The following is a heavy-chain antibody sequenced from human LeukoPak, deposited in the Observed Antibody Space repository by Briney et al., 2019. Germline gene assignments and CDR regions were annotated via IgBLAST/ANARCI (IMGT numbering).Heavy chain of an antibody. Sequence: GGSLRLSCAASGFTFSSYSMNWVRQAPGKGLEWVSYISSSGSTIYYADSVKGRFTISRDNAKNSLYLQMNSLRAEDTAMYYCATGSGSYYYWGQGTLVTVSS. CDR3: ATGSGSYYY. D-gene: IGHD3-10*01. CDR1: GFTFSSYS. CDR2: ISSSGSTI. J-gene: IGHJ4*02. V-gene: IGHV3-48*01.